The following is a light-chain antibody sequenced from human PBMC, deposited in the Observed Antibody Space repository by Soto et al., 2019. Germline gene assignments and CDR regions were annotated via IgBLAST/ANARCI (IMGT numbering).Light chain of an antibody. J-gene: IGLJ1*01. CDR2: DVS. CDR1: SSDVGGYNY. CDR3: CSYTTSNTRQIV. Sequence: QSVLTQPASVSGSPGHSITISCTGTSSDVGGYNYVSWYQQQPGKAPKFMIYDVSNRPSGVSNRFSGSKSGNTASLTISGLQAEDEADYYCCSYTTSNTRQIVFGTG. V-gene: IGLV2-14*01.